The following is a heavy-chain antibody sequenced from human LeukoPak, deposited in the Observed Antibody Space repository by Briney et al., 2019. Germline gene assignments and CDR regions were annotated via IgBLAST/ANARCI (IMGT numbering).Heavy chain of an antibody. Sequence: SETLSLTCSVLSDSISPNYWTWIRQSPGKGLQWIGYVYYTGRTKYNPSLQSRLTISLGTSNNHFSLQLSSVTTADTAVYYCARLLDSDNSGAPDTFDMWGQGTMVTVSS. CDR2: VYYTGRT. CDR1: SDSISPNY. V-gene: IGHV4-59*01. D-gene: IGHD3-22*01. J-gene: IGHJ3*02. CDR3: ARLLDSDNSGAPDTFDM.